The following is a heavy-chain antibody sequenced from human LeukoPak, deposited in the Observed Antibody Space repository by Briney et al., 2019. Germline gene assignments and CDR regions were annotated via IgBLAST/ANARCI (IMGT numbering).Heavy chain of an antibody. J-gene: IGHJ5*02. CDR1: GYTFTGYY. V-gene: IGHV1-46*01. CDR2: INPSGDNT. D-gene: IGHD5-12*01. Sequence: ASVKVPCKASGYTFTGYYMHWVRQAPGQGLEWMGIINPSGDNTWYAQKFQGRVTLTRDMATSTDYMEVSSLRSEDTAVYYCARDNSLGDSAWWFDPWGQGTLVTVSS. CDR3: ARDNSLGDSAWWFDP.